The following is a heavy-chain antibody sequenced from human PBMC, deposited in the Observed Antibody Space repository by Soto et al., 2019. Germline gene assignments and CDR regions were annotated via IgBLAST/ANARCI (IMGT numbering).Heavy chain of an antibody. CDR1: GGSISSYY. V-gene: IGHV4-59*01. D-gene: IGHD6-19*01. CDR2: IYYSGST. CDR3: ARGGDSSGWYLNY. Sequence: SETLSLTCTVSGGSISSYYWSWIRQPPGKGLEWIGYIYYSGSTNYNPSLKSRVTISVDTSKNQFSLKLSSVTAADTAVYYCARGGDSSGWYLNYWGQGTLVTVSS. J-gene: IGHJ4*02.